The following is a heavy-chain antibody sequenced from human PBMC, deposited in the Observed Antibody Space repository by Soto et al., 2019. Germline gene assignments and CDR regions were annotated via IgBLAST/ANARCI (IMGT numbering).Heavy chain of an antibody. CDR3: ARDILYRLDY. CDR1: GGSFSGYY. CDR2: IYYSGSA. Sequence: SETLSLTCAVYGGSFSGYYWSWIRQPPGKGLEWIGYIYYSGSAYYNPSLKSRVTISVDTSKNQFSLKLSSVTAADTAVYYCARDILYRLDYWGQGILVTVSS. J-gene: IGHJ4*02. D-gene: IGHD3-9*01. V-gene: IGHV4-30-4*08.